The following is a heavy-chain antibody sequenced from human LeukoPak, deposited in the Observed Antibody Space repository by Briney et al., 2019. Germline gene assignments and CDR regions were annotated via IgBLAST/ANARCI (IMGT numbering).Heavy chain of an antibody. V-gene: IGHV1-18*01. D-gene: IGHD3-22*01. CDR2: ISAYNGNT. J-gene: IGHJ3*02. Sequence: ASVKASCKASGYIFTSYGISWVRQAPGQGLERMGWISAYNGNTNYAQKLQGRVTMTTDTSTSSAYMELRSLRSDDTAVYYCARHDSSSYDAFDIWGQGTMVTVSS. CDR1: GYIFTSYG. CDR3: ARHDSSSYDAFDI.